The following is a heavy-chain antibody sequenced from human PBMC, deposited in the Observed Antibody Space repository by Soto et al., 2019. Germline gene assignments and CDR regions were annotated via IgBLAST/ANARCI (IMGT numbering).Heavy chain of an antibody. J-gene: IGHJ6*02. CDR2: ISAYNGNT. CDR1: GYTFTSYG. V-gene: IGHV1-18*04. CDR3: ATDCSSTSCLGYYGMDV. Sequence: WASVKVSCKASGYTFTSYGISWVRQAPGQVLEWIGWISAYNGNTNYAQKLQGRVTMTTNTSTSTAYMELRSLRSDDTAVYYCATDCSSTSCLGYYGMDVWGQGTTVTDSS. D-gene: IGHD2-2*01.